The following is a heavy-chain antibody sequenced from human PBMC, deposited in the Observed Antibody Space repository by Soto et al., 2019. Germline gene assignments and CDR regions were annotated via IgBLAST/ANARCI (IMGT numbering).Heavy chain of an antibody. CDR1: GFTFDDYA. V-gene: IGHV3-9*01. D-gene: IGHD6-6*01. CDR3: AKAGGYSSSRGQSPFDY. CDR2: ISWNSGSI. Sequence: GGSLRLSCAASGFTFDDYAMHWVRQAPGKGLEWVSGISWNSGSIGYADSVKGRITISRDNAKNSLYLQMNSLRAEDTAFYYCAKAGGYSSSRGQSPFDYWGQGTLVTVSS. J-gene: IGHJ4*02.